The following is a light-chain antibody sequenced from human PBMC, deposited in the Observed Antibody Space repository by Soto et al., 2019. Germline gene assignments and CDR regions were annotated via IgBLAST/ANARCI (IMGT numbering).Light chain of an antibody. J-gene: IGKJ4*01. Sequence: EKVMTQSPATLSVSPGERATLSCRASQNVKTRLAWYQQKPGQAPRLLIYDAFTRATGIPDTFSGSASGTEFTLTISSLQSEDFAVYYCQKYDEWPLTFGGGTKVEIK. V-gene: IGKV3-15*01. CDR3: QKYDEWPLT. CDR2: DAF. CDR1: QNVKTR.